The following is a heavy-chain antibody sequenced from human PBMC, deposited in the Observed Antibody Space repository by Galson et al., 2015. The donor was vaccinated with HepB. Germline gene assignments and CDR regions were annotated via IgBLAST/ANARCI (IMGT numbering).Heavy chain of an antibody. J-gene: IGHJ4*02. D-gene: IGHD6-19*01. V-gene: IGHV4-34*01. CDR1: GGSFSDSY. CDR2: THHSGST. Sequence: ETLSLTCEVSGGSFSDSYWSWIRQSPGKGLEWIGETHHSGSTKYNPSLKSRVTVSADKSKNQFSLKLSSVTAADAAVYYCAGSSGWYALHYWGQGTLVTVSS. CDR3: AGSSGWYALHY.